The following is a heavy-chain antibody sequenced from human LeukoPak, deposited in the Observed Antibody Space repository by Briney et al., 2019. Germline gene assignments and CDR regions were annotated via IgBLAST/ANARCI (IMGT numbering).Heavy chain of an antibody. CDR3: VKDDAFKWFVDNY. V-gene: IGHV3-23*01. Sequence: PGGSLRLSCSASGFTFSTCPLAWVRQAPGKGLEWVSTISFSGDATYYADSVKGRFTISRDNTRNTLYLQMNSLRADDTALYYCVKDDAFKWFVDNYWGQGTLVTVSS. J-gene: IGHJ4*02. CDR1: GFTFSTCP. D-gene: IGHD3-10*01. CDR2: ISFSGDAT.